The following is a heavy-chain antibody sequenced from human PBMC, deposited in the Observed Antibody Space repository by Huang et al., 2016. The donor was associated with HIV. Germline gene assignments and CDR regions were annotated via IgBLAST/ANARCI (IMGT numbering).Heavy chain of an antibody. CDR1: GGSVRSGSYF. V-gene: IGHV4-61*01. J-gene: IGHJ6*02. CDR3: AMAYYYGSGSDSSYNSYYGMDV. D-gene: IGHD3-10*01. CDR2: IYYRGSTS. Sequence: QVQLQESGPGLVKPSETLSLTCSVSGGSVRSGSYFWRWIRQPPGKALEWIGYIYYRGSTSNYNPSLKSRASILVDTSKNQFSLELNSVTAADTGVYYCAMAYYYGSGSDSSYNSYYGMDVWGQGTTVTVSS.